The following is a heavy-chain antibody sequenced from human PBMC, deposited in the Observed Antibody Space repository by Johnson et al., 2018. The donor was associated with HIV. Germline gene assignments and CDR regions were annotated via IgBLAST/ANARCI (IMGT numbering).Heavy chain of an antibody. J-gene: IGHJ3*01. D-gene: IGHD2-8*01. CDR3: AKDIWQYMYGAFDV. CDR2: ISWNSGNI. Sequence: VQVVESGGGLVQPGMSLRLSCAASGFTFDDYAMHWVRQAPGKGLEWVSSISWNSGNIGYADSVKGRFTISRDNAKNSLYLQMNSLRAEDTALYYCAKDIWQYMYGAFDVWGQGTMVTVSS. V-gene: IGHV3-9*01. CDR1: GFTFDDYA.